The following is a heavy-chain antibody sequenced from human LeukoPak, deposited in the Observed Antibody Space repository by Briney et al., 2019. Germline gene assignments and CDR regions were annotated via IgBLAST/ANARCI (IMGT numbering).Heavy chain of an antibody. CDR2: MNPNSGNT. J-gene: IGHJ4*02. V-gene: IGHV1-8*01. CDR1: GYTFTSYD. D-gene: IGHD4-17*01. CDR3: ARGSSYGDYPDY. Sequence: ASVKVSCKASGYTFTSYDINWVRQATGQGLEWMGWMNPNSGNTGYAQKFQGRVTMTRNTSISTAYMELSSLRSEDTAVYYCARGSSYGDYPDYWSQGTLVTVSS.